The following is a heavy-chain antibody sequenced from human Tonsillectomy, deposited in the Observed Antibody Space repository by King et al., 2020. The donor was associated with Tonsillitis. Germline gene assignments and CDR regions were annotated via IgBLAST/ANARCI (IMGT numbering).Heavy chain of an antibody. J-gene: IGHJ3*02. Sequence: VQLVESGAEVKKPGSSVKVSCKASGGTFSSYAISWVRHAPGQGLEWMGGIIPIFGTANYAQKFQGRVTITADESTSTAYMELSSLRSEDTAAYYCAREGQSSSYAFDIWGQGTMVTVSS. CDR2: IIPIFGTA. CDR1: GGTFSSYA. V-gene: IGHV1-69*01. CDR3: AREGQSSSYAFDI. D-gene: IGHD6-13*01.